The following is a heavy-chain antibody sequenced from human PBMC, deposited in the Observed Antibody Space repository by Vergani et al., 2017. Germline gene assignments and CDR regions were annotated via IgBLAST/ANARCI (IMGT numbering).Heavy chain of an antibody. CDR1: GITLQQYG. CDR3: ARDLRLLYNRFDP. D-gene: IGHD1-14*01. Sequence: QVQLVESGGGVVQPGRSLRLSCAASGITLQQYGMHWVRQAPGKGVEWVAVTWYDGNNKQYADSVKGRFTISRDNSKSTMYLQMNSLRDEDTGVYYCARDLRLLYNRFDPWGERAMVTV. CDR2: TWYDGNNK. J-gene: IGHJ5*02. V-gene: IGHV3-33*01.